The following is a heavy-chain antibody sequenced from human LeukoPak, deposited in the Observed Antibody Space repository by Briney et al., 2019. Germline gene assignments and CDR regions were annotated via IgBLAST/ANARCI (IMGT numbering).Heavy chain of an antibody. CDR3: AKCGNSGCHLIDY. J-gene: IGHJ4*02. D-gene: IGHD5-12*01. Sequence: GALRLPCAASGFTFTTNAMSWVRQAPGKGLEWVSAISGRTGATYYADSEKGRFTISRDNSKSTLYLQMDSLRAEDTAVYYCAKCGNSGCHLIDYWGQGTLVTVSS. V-gene: IGHV3-23*01. CDR1: GFTFTTNA. CDR2: ISGRTGAT.